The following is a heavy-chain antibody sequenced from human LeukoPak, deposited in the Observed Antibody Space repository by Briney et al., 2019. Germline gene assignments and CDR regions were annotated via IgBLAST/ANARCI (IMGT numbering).Heavy chain of an antibody. J-gene: IGHJ4*02. Sequence: SETLSLTCIVSGDSISSSSYYWGWIRQPPGKELEWIGSIYYSGSTYYNPSLKSRVTISVDTSKNQFSLKLSSVTAADTAVYYCARRGIAAAGGFDYWGQGTLVTVSS. V-gene: IGHV4-39*01. CDR2: IYYSGST. CDR3: ARRGIAAAGGFDY. CDR1: GDSISSSSYY. D-gene: IGHD6-13*01.